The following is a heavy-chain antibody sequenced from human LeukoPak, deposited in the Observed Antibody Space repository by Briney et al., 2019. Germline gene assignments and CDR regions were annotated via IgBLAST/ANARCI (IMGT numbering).Heavy chain of an antibody. Sequence: EASVKVSCKASGYTFTGYYMHWVRQAPGQGLEWMGWINPNSGGTNYAQKFQGWVTMTRDTSISTAYMELSRLRSDDTAVYYCARGAPNCSGGSCYSGYYYYYGMDVWGQGTTVTVSS. CDR2: INPNSGGT. D-gene: IGHD2-15*01. CDR3: ARGAPNCSGGSCYSGYYYYYGMDV. V-gene: IGHV1-2*04. CDR1: GYTFTGYY. J-gene: IGHJ6*02.